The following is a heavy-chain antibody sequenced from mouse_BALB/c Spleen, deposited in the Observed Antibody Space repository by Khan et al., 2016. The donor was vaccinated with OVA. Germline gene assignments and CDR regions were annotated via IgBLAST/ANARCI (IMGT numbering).Heavy chain of an antibody. Sequence: EVQLQESGPGLVKPSQSLPLTCTVTGYSITSGYGWNWIRQFPGNKLEWMGYISYSGSTNSNPSLKSRISITRDTSKNQFFLQLNSVTTEDTATYYCARTARIKYWGQGTTLTVSS. V-gene: IGHV3-2*02. D-gene: IGHD1-2*01. J-gene: IGHJ2*01. CDR3: ARTARIKY. CDR2: ISYSGST. CDR1: GYSITSGYG.